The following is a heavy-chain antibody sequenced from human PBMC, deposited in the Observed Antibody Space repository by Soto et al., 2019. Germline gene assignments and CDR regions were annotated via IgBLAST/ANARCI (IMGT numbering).Heavy chain of an antibody. J-gene: IGHJ5*02. V-gene: IGHV1-18*01. CDR3: ARDLMVAAAGKNWFDA. CDR2: ISGYNGDT. D-gene: IGHD6-13*01. CDR1: GYIFGSYG. Sequence: QLQLVQSGGEVKKPGASVRVSCKASGYIFGSYGISWVRQAPGQGLEWMGWISGYNGDTIYAQKYQDRVTMTTDTSTSTGYMELRSLKSDDTAVYYCARDLMVAAAGKNWFDAWGQGTLVAVSS.